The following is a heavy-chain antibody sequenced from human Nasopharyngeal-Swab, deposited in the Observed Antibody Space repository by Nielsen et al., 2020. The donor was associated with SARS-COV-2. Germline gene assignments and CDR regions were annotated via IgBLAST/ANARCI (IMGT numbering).Heavy chain of an antibody. V-gene: IGHV3-74*01. CDR1: GFTFSSYW. CDR3: ARGANYYDSSGYHSDRYFDL. D-gene: IGHD3-22*01. CDR2: INSDRSST. Sequence: GGSLRLSCAASGFTFSSYWMHWVRQAPGKGLVWVSRINSDRSSTSYADSVKGRFTISRDNAKNTLYLQMNSLRAEDTAVYYCARGANYYDSSGYHSDRYFDLWGRGTLVTVSS. J-gene: IGHJ2*01.